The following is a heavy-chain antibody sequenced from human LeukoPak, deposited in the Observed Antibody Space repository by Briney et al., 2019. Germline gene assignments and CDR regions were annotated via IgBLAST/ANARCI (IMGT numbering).Heavy chain of an antibody. CDR3: ARDAGWGYYDL. CDR2: IDKHGNGK. V-gene: IGHV3-7*01. Sequence: GGSLRLSCVASGFTFSTSWVTWVRQAPGKGLEWVANIDKHGNGKYYVDSVRGRFAISRDYASNSVFLQMVSLRAEDTSVYYCARDAGWGYYDLWGQGTPVTVSS. D-gene: IGHD1-26*01. CDR1: GFTFSTSW. J-gene: IGHJ4*02.